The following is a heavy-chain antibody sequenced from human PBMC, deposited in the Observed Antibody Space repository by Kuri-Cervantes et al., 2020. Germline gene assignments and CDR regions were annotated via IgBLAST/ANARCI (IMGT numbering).Heavy chain of an antibody. J-gene: IGHJ4*02. CDR3: ARETSRALVD. CDR2: VSGSGGST. V-gene: IGHV3-23*01. CDR1: GFTFSDYY. D-gene: IGHD1-26*01. Sequence: GGAVRVSCAASGFTFSDYYMNWIRQAPGKRLEWVSAVSGSGGSTYYADSVKGRFTISRDNSKNTLYLQMGGLRAEYMAVYYCARETSRALVDWGQGTLVTVSS.